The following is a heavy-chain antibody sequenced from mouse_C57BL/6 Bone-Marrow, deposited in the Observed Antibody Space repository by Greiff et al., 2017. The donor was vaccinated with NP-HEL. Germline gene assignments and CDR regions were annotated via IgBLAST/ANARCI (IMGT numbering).Heavy chain of an antibody. V-gene: IGHV1-22*01. CDR3: AYYDYAWFAY. Sequence: EVQLQQSGPELVKPGASVKMSCKASGYTFTDYNMHWVKQSHGKSLEWIGYSNPNNGGTSYNQKFKGKATLTVNKSTSTAYMELRSLTSEDSAVYYCAYYDYAWFAYWGQGTLVTVSA. CDR1: GYTFTDYN. D-gene: IGHD2-4*01. CDR2: SNPNNGGT. J-gene: IGHJ3*01.